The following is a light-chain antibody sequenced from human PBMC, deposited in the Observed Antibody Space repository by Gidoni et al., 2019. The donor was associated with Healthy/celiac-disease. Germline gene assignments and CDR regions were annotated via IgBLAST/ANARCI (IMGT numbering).Light chain of an antibody. Sequence: DIVLTQSPATLSLSPGERATLSCRASQSVSSYLAWYQQKPGQAPRLLIYDASNRATGIPARFSGSGSGTDFTLTISSREPEDFAVYYCQQRSNWPLTFGGXTKVEIK. J-gene: IGKJ4*01. V-gene: IGKV3-11*01. CDR1: QSVSSY. CDR2: DAS. CDR3: QQRSNWPLT.